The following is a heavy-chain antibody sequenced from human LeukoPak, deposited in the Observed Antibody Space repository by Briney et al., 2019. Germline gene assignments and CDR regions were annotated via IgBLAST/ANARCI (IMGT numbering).Heavy chain of an antibody. J-gene: IGHJ3*02. D-gene: IGHD6-19*01. CDR3: ARDSVPSGSDAFDI. CDR2: IKQDGSEK. V-gene: IGHV3-7*01. Sequence: PGGSLRLSCAASGFTFSSYWMSWVRQAPGKGLEWVANIKQDGSEKYYVDSVKGRFTISRDNAKNSLYLQMNSLRAEDTAVYYCARDSVPSGSDAFDIWGQGTMVTVSS. CDR1: GFTFSSYW.